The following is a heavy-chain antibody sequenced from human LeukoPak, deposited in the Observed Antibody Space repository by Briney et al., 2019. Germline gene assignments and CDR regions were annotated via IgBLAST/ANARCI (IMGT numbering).Heavy chain of an antibody. J-gene: IGHJ4*02. CDR2: ISYDGSNK. V-gene: IGHV3-30-3*01. Sequence: GGSLRLSCAASGFTFSSYAMHWVRQAPGKGLEWVAVISYDGSNKYYADSVKGRFTISRDNSKNTLYLQMNSLRAEDTAVYYCARDYGGKARYSFDYWGQGTLVTVSS. CDR3: ARDYGGKARYSFDY. D-gene: IGHD4-23*01. CDR1: GFTFSSYA.